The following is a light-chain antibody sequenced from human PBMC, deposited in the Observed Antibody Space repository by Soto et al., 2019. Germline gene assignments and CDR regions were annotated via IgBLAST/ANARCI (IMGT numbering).Light chain of an antibody. V-gene: IGKV2-30*02. J-gene: IGKJ2*01. CDR3: VQGTHWPPST. CDR2: RVS. Sequence: DVVMTQSPLSLPVTLGQPAYISCRSSQSLVHSDGNTYLNWFQQRPGQSPRRLIYRVSFRDSGVPDRFGGSGSGTEFTLKISRVEAEDVGVYYCVQGTHWPPSTCGQGTKLEIK. CDR1: QSLVHSDGNTY.